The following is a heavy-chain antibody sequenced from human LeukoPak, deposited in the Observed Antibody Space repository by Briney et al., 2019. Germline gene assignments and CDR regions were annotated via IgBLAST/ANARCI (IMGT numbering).Heavy chain of an antibody. Sequence: SVKVSCKASVGTFSDYFISWVRQAPGQGPEGMGRIIPIPNVPNYAQGFEGRATITADKSTSPAYMDLSSLKSEDTAVYFCARDRPRARYFDYWGQGTLVTVSS. CDR3: ARDRPRARYFDY. CDR2: IIPIPNVP. V-gene: IGHV1-69*04. D-gene: IGHD2-15*01. CDR1: VGTFSDYF. J-gene: IGHJ4*02.